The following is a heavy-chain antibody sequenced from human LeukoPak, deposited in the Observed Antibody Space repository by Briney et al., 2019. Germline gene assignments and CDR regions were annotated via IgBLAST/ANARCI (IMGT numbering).Heavy chain of an antibody. J-gene: IGHJ5*01. Sequence: SETLSLTCAVSGGSLSGYYWNWIRQPPGKGLEWIGEISQSRSTDYNPSLKSRLSISIDTSNNQFSLKLSSVTAADTAVYYCARLVSFYYGSGTYRWFDSWGQGTLVTVSS. CDR3: ARLVSFYYGSGTYRWFDS. V-gene: IGHV4-34*01. D-gene: IGHD3-10*01. CDR2: ISQSRST. CDR1: GGSLSGYY.